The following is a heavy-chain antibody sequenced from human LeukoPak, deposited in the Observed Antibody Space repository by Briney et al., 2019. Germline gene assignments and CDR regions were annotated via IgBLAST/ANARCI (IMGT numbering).Heavy chain of an antibody. J-gene: IGHJ4*02. CDR2: ISSSRYI. Sequence: GGSLRLSCAASGFTFSSYSMNWVRQAPWKGLEWVSSISSSRYIYYADSLKGRFTISRDNAKNSLYLQMNSLRAEDTAVYYCARAPTIFEVLDYFDYWGQGTLVTVSS. V-gene: IGHV3-21*01. CDR1: GFTFSSYS. D-gene: IGHD3-3*01. CDR3: ARAPTIFEVLDYFDY.